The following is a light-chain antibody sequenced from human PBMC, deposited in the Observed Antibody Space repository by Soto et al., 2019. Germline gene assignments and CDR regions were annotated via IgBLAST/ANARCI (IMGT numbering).Light chain of an antibody. CDR1: QSVSSDY. CDR3: KQYGSSPLT. J-gene: IGKJ4*01. CDR2: RAS. V-gene: IGKV3-20*01. Sequence: EIGLTQSPGTLSLSPGERATLSCRASQSVSSDYLAWYQKKPGQTPKVLIYRASSRDTGIPDGFSGSGSGKDFPFTIIRLEPEDFAVYYCKQYGSSPLTFGGGTKVEIK.